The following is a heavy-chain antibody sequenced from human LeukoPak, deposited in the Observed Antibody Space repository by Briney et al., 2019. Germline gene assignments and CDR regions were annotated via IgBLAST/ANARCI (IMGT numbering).Heavy chain of an antibody. CDR1: GYIFTSYW. V-gene: IGHV5-51*01. Sequence: GESLKISCKGSGYIFTSYWIGWVRQMPGKGLEWMGILYPGDSDTRYSPSFQGQVTISADKSISTAYLQWSSLKASDTAIYYCARLAYCGGDCYRTTRGYFQHWGQGTLVTVSS. CDR3: ARLAYCGGDCYRTTRGYFQH. CDR2: LYPGDSDT. D-gene: IGHD2-21*02. J-gene: IGHJ1*01.